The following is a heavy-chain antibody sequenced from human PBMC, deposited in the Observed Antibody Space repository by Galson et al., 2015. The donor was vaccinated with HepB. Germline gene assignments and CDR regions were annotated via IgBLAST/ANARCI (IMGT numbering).Heavy chain of an antibody. V-gene: IGHV4-34*01. CDR2: INHSGST. CDR3: ARGGPYYDFWSGYYLSLEAMKYYYYYGMDV. CDR1: GGSFSGYY. J-gene: IGHJ6*02. Sequence: LTCAVYGGSFSGYYWSWIRQPPGKGLEWIGEINHSGSTNYNPSPKSRVTISVDTSKNQFSLKLSSVTAADTAVYYCARGGPYYDFWSGYYLSLEAMKYYYYYGMDVWGQGTTVTVSS. D-gene: IGHD3-3*01.